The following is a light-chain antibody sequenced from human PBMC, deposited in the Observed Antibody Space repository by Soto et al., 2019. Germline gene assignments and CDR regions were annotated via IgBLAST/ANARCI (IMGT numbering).Light chain of an antibody. CDR1: GSNIGAGYD. V-gene: IGLV1-40*01. CDR3: QSYDSSLSAWV. Sequence: QSVLTQPPSVSGAPGQRVTISCTGSGSNIGAGYDVHWYQQLPGTAPKLLIYGNTNRPSGVPDRLSGSKSGTSASLAITGLQAGDEADYYRQSYDSSLSAWVFGGGTKLTVL. CDR2: GNT. J-gene: IGLJ3*02.